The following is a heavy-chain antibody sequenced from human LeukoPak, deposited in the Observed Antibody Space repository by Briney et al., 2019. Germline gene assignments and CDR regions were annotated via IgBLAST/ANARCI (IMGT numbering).Heavy chain of an antibody. Sequence: GGSLRLSCAASGFTFSSYGMHWVRQAPGKGLEWVAVISYDGSNKYYADSVKGRFTISRDNSKNTLYLQMNSLRAEDTAVYYYAKEVSGSYYVYYYYYYGMDVWGQGTTVTVSS. CDR2: ISYDGSNK. J-gene: IGHJ6*02. CDR1: GFTFSSYG. V-gene: IGHV3-30*18. CDR3: AKEVSGSYYVYYYYYYGMDV. D-gene: IGHD1-26*01.